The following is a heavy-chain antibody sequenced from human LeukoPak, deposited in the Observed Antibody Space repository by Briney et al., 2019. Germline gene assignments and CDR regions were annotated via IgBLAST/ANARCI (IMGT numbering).Heavy chain of an antibody. V-gene: IGHV1-2*02. CDR2: INPNSGGT. J-gene: IGHJ4*02. CDR1: GYTFTGYY. Sequence: ASVKVSCKASGYTFTGYYMHWVRQAPGQGLEWMGWINPNSGGTKYAQKFQGRVTMTSDASISTAYMELSSLRSDDTAVYYCASRPDQHLLYYFDYWGQGALVTVSS. CDR3: ASRPDQHLLYYFDY. D-gene: IGHD2-15*01.